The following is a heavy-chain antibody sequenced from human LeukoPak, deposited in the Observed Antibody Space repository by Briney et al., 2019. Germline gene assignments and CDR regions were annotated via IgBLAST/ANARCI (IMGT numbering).Heavy chain of an antibody. Sequence: PSETLSLTCTVSGGSISGFYWSWIRQPPGKGLEWIGYGSYSGSTNYNPSLKSRVTISVDTAKNQLSLKLTSVTAADTAVYYCARRAGYTSSRYEYWGQGTLVTVSS. CDR3: ARRAGYTSSRYEY. CDR1: GGSISGFY. V-gene: IGHV4-59*01. CDR2: GSYSGST. J-gene: IGHJ4*02. D-gene: IGHD6-13*01.